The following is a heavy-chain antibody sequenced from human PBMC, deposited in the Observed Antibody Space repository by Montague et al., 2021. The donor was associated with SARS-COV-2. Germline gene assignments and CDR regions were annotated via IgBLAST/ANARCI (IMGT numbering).Heavy chain of an antibody. CDR2: ISSSSSYI. V-gene: IGHV3-21*01. CDR3: ARDRGGSYPLDY. CDR1: GFTFSSYS. Sequence: SLGLSCAASGFTFSSYSMNWVRQAPGKGLEWVSSISSSSSYIYYADSVKGRFTISRDNAKNSLYLQMNSLRAEDTAVYYCARDRGGSYPLDYWGQGTLVTVSS. D-gene: IGHD1-26*01. J-gene: IGHJ4*02.